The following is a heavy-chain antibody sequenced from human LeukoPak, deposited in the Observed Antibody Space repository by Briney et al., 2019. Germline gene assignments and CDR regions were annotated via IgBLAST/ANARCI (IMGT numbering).Heavy chain of an antibody. Sequence: PGGSLRLSCAASGFTFINYWMTWVRQAPGKGLEWVANIKPDGSEIYYGDSVKGRFTISRDNAKNSLYLQMNSLRAEDTALYYCAKSHGAGRYYPLEYRGQGTLLTVSS. CDR2: IKPDGSEI. CDR3: AKSHGAGRYYPLEY. CDR1: GFTFINYW. J-gene: IGHJ4*02. V-gene: IGHV3-7*03. D-gene: IGHD3-10*01.